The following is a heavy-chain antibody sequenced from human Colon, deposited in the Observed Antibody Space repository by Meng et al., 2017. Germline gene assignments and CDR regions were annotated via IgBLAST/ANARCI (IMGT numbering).Heavy chain of an antibody. Sequence: QVHLHESGPGLVRTSDDLSLVCTVSGGSIKSGGYHWSWVRQHPGKGLEYIGFMYDSGTTDYNPSLRSRVSISEIGSSKNQFSLTLRSVTAADTATYFCARDTLYGTDYWGQGVLVTVSS. CDR3: ARDTLYGTDY. J-gene: IGHJ4*02. CDR2: MYDSGTT. V-gene: IGHV4-31*03. CDR1: GGSIKSGGYH. D-gene: IGHD4-17*01.